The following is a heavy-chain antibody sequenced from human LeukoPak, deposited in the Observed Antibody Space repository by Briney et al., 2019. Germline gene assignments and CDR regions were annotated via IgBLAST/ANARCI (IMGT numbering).Heavy chain of an antibody. Sequence: PSETLSLTCAVSGYSISTGYHWGWIRHSPGTGLERIGSTYHSGNTYYNPSLTSPATISMDTSMNQFSLQVTSVTAADTAVYYCARPRYCSGATCYSPELFDSWGQGTLVTVSS. J-gene: IGHJ4*02. CDR1: GYSISTGYH. CDR2: TYHSGNT. D-gene: IGHD2-15*01. V-gene: IGHV4-38-2*01. CDR3: ARPRYCSGATCYSPELFDS.